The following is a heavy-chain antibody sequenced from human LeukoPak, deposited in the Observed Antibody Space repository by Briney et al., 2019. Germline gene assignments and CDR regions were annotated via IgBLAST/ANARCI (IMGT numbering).Heavy chain of an antibody. Sequence: GRSLRLSCAASGFTVDDYAMHWVRQAPGKGREWVSGIRWNSGSIGYADSVKGRFTISRDNAKDSLYLQMNSLRAEDTALYYCAKDIELRLGELSQLDYWGQGTLVTVSS. J-gene: IGHJ4*02. D-gene: IGHD3-16*02. CDR2: IRWNSGSI. CDR3: AKDIELRLGELSQLDY. V-gene: IGHV3-9*01. CDR1: GFTVDDYA.